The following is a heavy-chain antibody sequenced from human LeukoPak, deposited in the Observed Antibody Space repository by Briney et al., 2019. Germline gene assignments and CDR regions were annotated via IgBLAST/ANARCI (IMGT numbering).Heavy chain of an antibody. D-gene: IGHD3-22*01. CDR2: TYYRSKWYN. V-gene: IGHV6-1*01. Sequence: SQTLSLTCAISGDSVSSNSAAWNWIRQSPSRGLEWLGRTYYRSKWYNDYAVSVKSRITINPDTSKNQFSLQLNSVTPEDTAVYYCARDYYDSSGYPAPYYFDYWGQGTLVTVSS. CDR3: ARDYYDSSGYPAPYYFDY. J-gene: IGHJ4*02. CDR1: GDSVSSNSAA.